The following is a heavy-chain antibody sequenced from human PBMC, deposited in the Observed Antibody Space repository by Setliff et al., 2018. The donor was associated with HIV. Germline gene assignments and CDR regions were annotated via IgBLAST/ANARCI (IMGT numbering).Heavy chain of an antibody. CDR2: INPSGGST. Sequence: ASVKVSCKASGYTFTSYGISWVRQAPGQGLEWMGIINPSGGSTSYAQKFQGRVTMTRDTSTSTVYMELSSLRSEDTAVYYCARDKGIAAGEEYSQHWGQGTLVTVSS. D-gene: IGHD6-13*01. CDR1: GYTFTSYG. V-gene: IGHV1-46*01. CDR3: ARDKGIAAGEEYSQH. J-gene: IGHJ1*01.